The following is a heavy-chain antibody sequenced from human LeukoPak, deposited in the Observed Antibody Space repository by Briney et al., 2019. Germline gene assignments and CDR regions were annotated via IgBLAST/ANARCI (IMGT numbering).Heavy chain of an antibody. Sequence: GGSLRLSCAASGFTFSTYGMDWVRQAPGKGLERVAHIWEDERNKNYADSVKGRFTISRDNSKNTLYLQMSSLRAEDTAVYYCAKVVTGYCSTTSCPFDSWGQGTLVTVSS. D-gene: IGHD2-2*01. V-gene: IGHV3-30*02. CDR3: AKVVTGYCSTTSCPFDS. J-gene: IGHJ4*02. CDR1: GFTFSTYG. CDR2: IWEDERNK.